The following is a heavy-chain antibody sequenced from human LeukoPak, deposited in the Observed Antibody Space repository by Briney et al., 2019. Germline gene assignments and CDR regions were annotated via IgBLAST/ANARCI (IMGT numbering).Heavy chain of an antibody. CDR1: GGTFSSYA. V-gene: IGHV1-69*04. D-gene: IGHD6-13*01. J-gene: IGHJ4*02. CDR2: IIPILGIA. CDR3: ARSIAAAGTEAAY. Sequence: AASVTVSCTASGGTFSSYAISWVRQAPGQGLEWMGRIIPILGIANYAQKFQGRVTITADKSTSTAYMELSSLRSEDTAVYYCARSIAAAGTEAAYWGQGTLVTVSS.